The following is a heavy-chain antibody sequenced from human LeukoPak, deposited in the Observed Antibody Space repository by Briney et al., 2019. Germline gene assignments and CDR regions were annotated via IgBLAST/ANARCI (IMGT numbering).Heavy chain of an antibody. Sequence: SEALSLTCTVSGGSIISYYWSCIRQPAGKGLECIWRIYTTGSTNYNPSLKSRVTMSVDTSNNQFSLKLSSVTAADTAVYYCARGARIPIFGVVQPFDYWGQGTLVSVSS. CDR1: GGSIISYY. CDR3: ARGARIPIFGVVQPFDY. V-gene: IGHV4-4*07. CDR2: IYTTGST. D-gene: IGHD3-3*01. J-gene: IGHJ4*02.